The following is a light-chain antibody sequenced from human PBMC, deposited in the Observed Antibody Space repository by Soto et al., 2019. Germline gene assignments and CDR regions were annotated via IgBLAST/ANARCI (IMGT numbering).Light chain of an antibody. J-gene: IGLJ1*01. V-gene: IGLV2-8*01. Sequence: QSVLTHPPSASGSPGQSVTISCTGTSSDIGGYNYVSWYQQHPGKAPKLMMYEVTKRPSRVPDRFSASRSGNTASLPVSGLQSEDEADSYCSSFTGTNNIYVFGTGTKVTVL. CDR3: SSFTGTNNIYV. CDR1: SSDIGGYNY. CDR2: EVT.